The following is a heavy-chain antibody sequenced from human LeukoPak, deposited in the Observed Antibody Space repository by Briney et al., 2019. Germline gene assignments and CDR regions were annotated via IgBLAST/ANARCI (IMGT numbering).Heavy chain of an antibody. Sequence: ETLSLTCTVSGGSISSSSYYWGWIRQPPGKGLEWVANIKQDGSEKYYVDSVKGRFTISRDNAKNSLYLQMNSLRAEDTAVYYCARDQEMATIPLYYMDVWGKGTTVTVSS. J-gene: IGHJ6*03. CDR2: IKQDGSEK. V-gene: IGHV3-7*01. D-gene: IGHD5-24*01. CDR1: GGSISSSSYY. CDR3: ARDQEMATIPLYYMDV.